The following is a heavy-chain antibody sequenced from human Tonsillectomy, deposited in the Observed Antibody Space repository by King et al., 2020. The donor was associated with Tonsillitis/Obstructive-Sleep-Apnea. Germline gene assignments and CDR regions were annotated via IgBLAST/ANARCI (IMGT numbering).Heavy chain of an antibody. CDR2: IIPILGIA. V-gene: IGHV1-69*09. CDR1: GGTFSSYA. CDR3: ASPEYYYDSSGSSHFDY. D-gene: IGHD3-22*01. Sequence: VQLVESGAEVKKPGSSVKVSCKASGGTFSSYAISWVRQAPGQGLEWMGRIIPILGIANYAQKFQGRVTITADKSTSTAYMELSSLRSVDTAVYYCASPEYYYDSSGSSHFDYWGQGTLVTVSS. J-gene: IGHJ4*02.